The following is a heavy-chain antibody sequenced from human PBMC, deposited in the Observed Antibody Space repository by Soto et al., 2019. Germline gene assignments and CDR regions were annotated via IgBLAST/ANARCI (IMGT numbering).Heavy chain of an antibody. J-gene: IGHJ6*02. D-gene: IGHD6-6*01. CDR1: GGSFSGDY. Sequence: QVQLQQWGAGLLKPSETLSLTCAVYGGSFSGDYWSWIRQPPGKGLVWIGEINHSGSTNYHPSLKSRVTLSVDTPKNEFSLRLRSVTAADTAVYYCARGSYSSSSSYYYGMDVWGQGTTDTVSS. CDR2: INHSGST. V-gene: IGHV4-34*01. CDR3: ARGSYSSSSSYYYGMDV.